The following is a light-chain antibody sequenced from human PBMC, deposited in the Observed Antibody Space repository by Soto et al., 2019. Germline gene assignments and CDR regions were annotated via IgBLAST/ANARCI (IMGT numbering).Light chain of an antibody. V-gene: IGLV2-14*01. J-gene: IGLJ1*01. CDR2: EVS. CDR1: SSDVGNYKY. CDR3: FSYTSSGTYV. Sequence: QSALTQPASVSGSPGQSITISCTGTSSDVGNYKYVSWYQQHPGKALKLMIYEVSNRPSGVSNRFSGSKSGNTASLTISGLQAEDETDYYCFSYTSSGTYVFGTGTKVTVL.